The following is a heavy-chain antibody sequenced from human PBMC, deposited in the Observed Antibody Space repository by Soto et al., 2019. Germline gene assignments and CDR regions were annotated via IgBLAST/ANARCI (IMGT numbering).Heavy chain of an antibody. D-gene: IGHD6-13*01. Sequence: GASVKVSCKASGYTFTSYAMHWVRQAPGQRLEWMGWINAGNGNTGYAQKFQGRVTMTRNTSISTAYMELSSLRSEDTAVYYCARRGYSSSWYYYYYYGMDVWGQGTTVTVSS. CDR3: ARRGYSSSWYYYYYYGMDV. CDR2: INAGNGNT. V-gene: IGHV1-3*01. CDR1: GYTFTSYA. J-gene: IGHJ6*02.